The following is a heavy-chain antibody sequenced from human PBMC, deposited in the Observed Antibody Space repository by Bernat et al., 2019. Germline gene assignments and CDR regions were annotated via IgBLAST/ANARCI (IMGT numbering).Heavy chain of an antibody. CDR3: ARVRGDHAWDYYYSYMDV. Sequence: EVQLVESGGGLVQPGGSLRLSCAASGFTVSSNYMSWVRQAPGKGLEWVSVTYSGGSTYYADSVKGRFTISRDNSKNTLYLQMNSLRAEDTAVYYCARVRGDHAWDYYYSYMDVWGKGTPVTVSS. D-gene: IGHD4-17*01. J-gene: IGHJ6*03. CDR2: TYSGGST. CDR1: GFTVSSNY. V-gene: IGHV3-66*01.